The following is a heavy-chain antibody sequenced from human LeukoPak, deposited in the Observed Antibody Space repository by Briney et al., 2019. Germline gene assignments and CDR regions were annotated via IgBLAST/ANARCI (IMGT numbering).Heavy chain of an antibody. J-gene: IGHJ5*02. CDR1: GFTFTNFW. CDR3: ASDRPGGSYDP. CDR2: INEHGSDQ. V-gene: IGHV3-7*05. Sequence: PGGSLRLCCEASGFTFTNFWMSWVRLSPGRGLEWLANINEHGSDQNYVDSVKGRFTISRDNAKNSLCLQMSSLRAEDSAVHYCASDRPGGSYDPWGQGTLVTVSS. D-gene: IGHD3-10*01.